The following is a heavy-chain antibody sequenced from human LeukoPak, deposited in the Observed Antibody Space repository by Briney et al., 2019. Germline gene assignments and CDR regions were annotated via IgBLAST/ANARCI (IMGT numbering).Heavy chain of an antibody. CDR1: GYTFTSYG. Sequence: GASVKVSCKASGYTFTSYGISWVRQAPGQGLEWMGWINPNSGGTNYAQKFQGRVTMTRDTSISTAYMELSRLRSDDTAVYYCARGLWGEWLVLHYWGQGTLVTVSS. V-gene: IGHV1-2*02. CDR2: INPNSGGT. D-gene: IGHD6-19*01. CDR3: ARGLWGEWLVLHY. J-gene: IGHJ4*02.